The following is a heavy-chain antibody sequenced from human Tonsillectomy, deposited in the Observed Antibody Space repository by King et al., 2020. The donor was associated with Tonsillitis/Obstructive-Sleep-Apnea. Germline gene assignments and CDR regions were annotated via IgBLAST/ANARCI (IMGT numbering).Heavy chain of an antibody. V-gene: IGHV4-59*02. CDR2: VSNSGSA. D-gene: IGHD2-2*01. CDR3: AKSRVPAGHYFEY. Sequence: VQLQESGPGLVKPSETLSLTCTVSRGSVSTYYWSWIRQPPGKGLEWIGYVSNSGSANYNPSLKSRVTLSIDTSKNQFSLRLRSVTAADTAVYYCAKSRVPAGHYFEYWGQGTLVTVSS. J-gene: IGHJ4*02. CDR1: RGSVSTYY.